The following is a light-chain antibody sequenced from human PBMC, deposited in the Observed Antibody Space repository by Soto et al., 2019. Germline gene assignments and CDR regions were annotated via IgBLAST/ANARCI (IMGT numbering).Light chain of an antibody. V-gene: IGKV3D-15*01. CDR1: LYVSTN. CDR2: GAS. Sequence: ETVMTQSPATLSVSPGDGATLSCRPSLYVSTNLGWYHQKPGQTPRLILYGASNRATSIPDMFSGSASGARTEFTLTITNVQSEDSGLYFCQHYNNYPPYSFGQGTRLEI. J-gene: IGKJ2*01. CDR3: QHYNNYPPYS.